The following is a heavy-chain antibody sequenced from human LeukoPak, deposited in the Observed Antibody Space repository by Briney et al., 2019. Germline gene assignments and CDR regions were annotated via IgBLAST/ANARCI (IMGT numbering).Heavy chain of an antibody. J-gene: IGHJ4*02. CDR2: IYYSGST. Sequence: LSETLSLTCTVSGGSISSSSYYWGWIRQPPGKGLEWIGSIYYSGSTYYNPSLKSRVTISVDTSKNQFSLKLSSVTAADTAVYYCARDCGYWGIDYWGQGTLVTVSS. D-gene: IGHD6-25*01. CDR3: ARDCGYWGIDY. CDR1: GGSISSSSYY. V-gene: IGHV4-39*07.